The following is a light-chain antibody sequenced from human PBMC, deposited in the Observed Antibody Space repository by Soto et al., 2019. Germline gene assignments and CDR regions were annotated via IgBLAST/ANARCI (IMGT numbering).Light chain of an antibody. Sequence: ALTQPASVSGSPGQSITISCTGTSSDVGGYNYVSWYQQHPGKAPKLMIYDVSNRPSGVSNRFSGSKSGNTASLTISGLQAEDEADYYCSSYTSSSTHYVFGTGTKLTVL. CDR2: DVS. CDR1: SSDVGGYNY. CDR3: SSYTSSSTHYV. V-gene: IGLV2-14*01. J-gene: IGLJ1*01.